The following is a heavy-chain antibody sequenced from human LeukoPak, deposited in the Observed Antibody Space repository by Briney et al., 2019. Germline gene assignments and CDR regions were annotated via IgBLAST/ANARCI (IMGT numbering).Heavy chain of an antibody. CDR3: ARIGYYYYYMDV. J-gene: IGHJ6*03. V-gene: IGHV3-48*03. CDR1: GFTFSSYE. CDR2: ISSSGSTI. Sequence: PGGSLRLSCAASGFTFSSYEMNRVRQAPGKGLEWVSYISSSGSTIYYADSVKGRFTISRDNAKNSLYLQMNSLRAEDTAVYYCARIGYYYYYMDVWGKGTTVTISS.